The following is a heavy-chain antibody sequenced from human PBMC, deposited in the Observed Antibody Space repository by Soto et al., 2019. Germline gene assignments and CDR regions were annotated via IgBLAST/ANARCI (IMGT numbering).Heavy chain of an antibody. CDR2: IYYSGST. V-gene: IGHV4-31*03. J-gene: IGHJ4*02. CDR3: ARVLGVALYYFDY. D-gene: IGHD3-3*01. Sequence: SETLSLTCTVSGGSISSGGYYWSWIRQHPGKGLEWIGYIYYSGSTYYNPSLKSRVTISVDTSKNQFSLRLSSVTAADTAVYYCARVLGVALYYFDYWGQGTLVTVSS. CDR1: GGSISSGGYY.